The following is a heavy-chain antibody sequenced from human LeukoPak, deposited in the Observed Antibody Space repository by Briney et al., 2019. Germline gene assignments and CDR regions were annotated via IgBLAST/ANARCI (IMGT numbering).Heavy chain of an antibody. CDR1: GYTFTSYY. D-gene: IGHD3-10*01. CDR3: ARSGSSTPMDV. J-gene: IGHJ6*02. V-gene: IGHV1-46*01. Sequence: ASVNVSCKASGYTFTSYYMHWVRQAPGQGLEWMGIINPSGGSTSYAQKFQGRVTITADESTSTAYMELSSLRSEDTAVYYCARSGSSTPMDVWGQGTTVTVSS. CDR2: INPSGGST.